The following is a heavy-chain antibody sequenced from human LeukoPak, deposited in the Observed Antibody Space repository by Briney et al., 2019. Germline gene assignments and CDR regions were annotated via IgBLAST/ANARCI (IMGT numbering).Heavy chain of an antibody. CDR1: GFTFSSYA. CDR2: ISYDGSNK. D-gene: IGHD3-22*01. Sequence: GGSLRLSCAASGFTFSSYAMHWVRQAPGKGLEWVAVISYDGSNKYYADSVKGRFTISRDNSKNTLYLQMNSLRAEDTAVYYCARGRGVNYYDSSGCPFDYWGQGTLVTVSS. V-gene: IGHV3-30-3*01. J-gene: IGHJ4*02. CDR3: ARGRGVNYYDSSGCPFDY.